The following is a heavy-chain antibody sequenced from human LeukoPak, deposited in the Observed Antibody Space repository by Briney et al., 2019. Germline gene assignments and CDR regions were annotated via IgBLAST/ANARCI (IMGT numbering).Heavy chain of an antibody. Sequence: SETLSLTCAVYGGSFSGYYWSWIRQPPGKGLEWIGEINHSGSTNYNPSLKSRVTISVDTSKNQFSLKLSSVTAADTAVYYCARIRPPGYSYGLAIAYWGQGTLVTVSS. CDR3: ARIRPPGYSYGLAIAY. V-gene: IGHV4-34*01. CDR2: INHSGST. J-gene: IGHJ4*02. D-gene: IGHD5-18*01. CDR1: GGSFSGYY.